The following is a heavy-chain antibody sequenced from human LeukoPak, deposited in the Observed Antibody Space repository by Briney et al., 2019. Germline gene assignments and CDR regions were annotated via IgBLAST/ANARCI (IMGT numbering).Heavy chain of an antibody. J-gene: IGHJ4*02. D-gene: IGHD6-13*01. CDR3: ARIPGMDSSSWSFDH. Sequence: GGSLRLSCAASGFTFSSYAMHWVRQAPGKGLEWVAVISYDGSNKYYADSVKGRFTISRDNSKNTLYLQMNSLRAEDTAVYYCARIPGMDSSSWSFDHWGQGTLVTVSS. CDR2: ISYDGSNK. V-gene: IGHV3-30*04. CDR1: GFTFSSYA.